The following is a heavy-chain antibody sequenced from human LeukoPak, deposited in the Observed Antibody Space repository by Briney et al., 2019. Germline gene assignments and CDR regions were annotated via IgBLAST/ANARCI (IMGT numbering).Heavy chain of an antibody. CDR3: ARGNGDYVLDY. Sequence: GSLRLSCAASGFTFDDYGMSWVRQAPGKGLEWVSGINWNGGSTGYADSVKGRFTISRDNAKNSLYLQMNSLRAEDTAVYYCARGNGDYVLDYWGQGTLVTVSS. CDR2: INWNGGST. CDR1: GFTFDDYG. J-gene: IGHJ4*02. D-gene: IGHD4-17*01. V-gene: IGHV3-20*04.